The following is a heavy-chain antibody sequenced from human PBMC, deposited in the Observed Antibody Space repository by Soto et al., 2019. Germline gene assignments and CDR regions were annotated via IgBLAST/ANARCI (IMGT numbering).Heavy chain of an antibody. J-gene: IGHJ6*02. D-gene: IGHD6-19*01. Sequence: EVQLVESGGGLVQPGGSLRLSCAASGLIFSDYHMDWVRQAPGKGLEWVGRIRRKANSYTTEYAASVKGRFTISRDDSKTSMYLPMHSLKTEDSALYYCPMLGGWSVGGSGMAVRGQGTTVTVSS. CDR1: GLIFSDYH. V-gene: IGHV3-72*01. CDR2: IRRKANSYTT. CDR3: PMLGGWSVGGSGMAV.